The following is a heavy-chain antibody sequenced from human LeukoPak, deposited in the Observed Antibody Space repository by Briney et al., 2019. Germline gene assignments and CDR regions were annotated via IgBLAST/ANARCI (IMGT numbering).Heavy chain of an antibody. CDR1: GFTFSSYA. V-gene: IGHV3-23*01. CDR3: AKAPDYIVPRSLDY. Sequence: PGGSLRLSCAASGFTFSSYAMTWVRQAPGKGLEWGSGVSGGGGSTYYADSVKGRFTISRDNSKNTLYLQMNSLRAEDTSVYYCAKAPDYIVPRSLDYWGQGTLVTVSS. CDR2: VSGGGGST. J-gene: IGHJ4*02. D-gene: IGHD4-11*01.